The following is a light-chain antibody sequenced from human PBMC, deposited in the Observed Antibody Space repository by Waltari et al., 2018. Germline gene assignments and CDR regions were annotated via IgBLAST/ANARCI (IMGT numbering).Light chain of an antibody. V-gene: IGKV1-5*03. CDR1: QSIDHW. CDR2: ATS. Sequence: EIHVTPSPSTPSASLGDSVSMTCRTSQSIDHWLAWYQQKPGKAPKLLISATSVLENGIPSRFSGSRSGTEFTLTITGLQPDDLATYYCQQYDTHWTFGQGTKVEIK. J-gene: IGKJ1*01. CDR3: QQYDTHWT.